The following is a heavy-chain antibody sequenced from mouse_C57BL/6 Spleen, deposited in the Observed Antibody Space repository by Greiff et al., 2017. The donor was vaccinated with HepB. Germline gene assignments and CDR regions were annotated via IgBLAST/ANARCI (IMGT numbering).Heavy chain of an antibody. CDR3: ARGGTGLAY. CDR1: GYTFTSYW. D-gene: IGHD3-3*01. CDR2: IDPSDSYT. Sequence: QVQLQQPGAELVKPGASVKLSCKASGYTFTSYWMQWVKQRPGQGLEWIGEIDPSDSYTNYNQKFKGKATLTVGTSSSTAYMQLSSLTSEDSAVYYCARGGTGLAYWGQGTLVTVSA. J-gene: IGHJ3*01. V-gene: IGHV1-50*01.